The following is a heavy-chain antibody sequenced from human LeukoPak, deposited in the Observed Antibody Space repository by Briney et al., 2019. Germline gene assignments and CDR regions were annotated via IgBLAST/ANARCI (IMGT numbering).Heavy chain of an antibody. CDR2: FYYSGST. CDR1: GGSISSYY. CDR3: ARHLTGDYFDY. V-gene: IGHV4-59*08. J-gene: IGHJ4*02. D-gene: IGHD1-14*01. Sequence: SETLSLTCTVSGGSISSYYWSWIRQPPGKGLEWIGYFYYSGSTNYNPSLKSRVTISVDTSKNPFSLKLSSVTAADTAVYYCARHLTGDYFDYWGQGTLVTVSS.